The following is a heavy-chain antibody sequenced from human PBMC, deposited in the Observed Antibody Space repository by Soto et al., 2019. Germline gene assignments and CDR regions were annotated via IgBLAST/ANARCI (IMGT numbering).Heavy chain of an antibody. V-gene: IGHV1-8*01. CDR2: MNPNSGNT. D-gene: IGHD6-13*01. J-gene: IGHJ3*02. Sequence: ASVKVSCKASGYTFTSYDINWVRQATGQGLEWMGWMNPNSGNTGYAQKFQGRVTMTRNTSISTAYMELSSLRSEDTAVYYCARWYSSSWYLGVGSGDAFDIWGQGTAVTVSS. CDR1: GYTFTSYD. CDR3: ARWYSSSWYLGVGSGDAFDI.